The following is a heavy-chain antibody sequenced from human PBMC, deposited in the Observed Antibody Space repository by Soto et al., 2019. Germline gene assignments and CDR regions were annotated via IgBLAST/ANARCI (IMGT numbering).Heavy chain of an antibody. CDR3: AKDGPLWFGELLSSYFDY. CDR1: GFTFSSYS. J-gene: IGHJ4*02. V-gene: IGHV3-30*18. CDR2: ISYDGSNK. D-gene: IGHD3-10*01. Sequence: GGSRRLSCAAGGFTFSSYSMHWVRQAPGKGLEWVAVISYDGSNKYYADSVKGRFTISRDNSKNTLYLQMNSLRAEDTAVYYCAKDGPLWFGELLSSYFDYWGQGTLVTVSS.